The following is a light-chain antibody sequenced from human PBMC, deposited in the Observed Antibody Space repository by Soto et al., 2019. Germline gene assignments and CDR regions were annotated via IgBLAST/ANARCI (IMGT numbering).Light chain of an antibody. J-gene: IGKJ5*01. CDR1: QGVGSS. CDR3: QHFSDYPIT. CDR2: VGS. Sequence: AIQLTQSPSSLSASVRDRVTITCRASQGVGSSLAWYQRKPGEAPKFLIYVGSSLESGVPSRFSGSGSGTDFTLTISSLQPEDFATYYCQHFSDYPITFGQGTRLEIK. V-gene: IGKV1D-13*01.